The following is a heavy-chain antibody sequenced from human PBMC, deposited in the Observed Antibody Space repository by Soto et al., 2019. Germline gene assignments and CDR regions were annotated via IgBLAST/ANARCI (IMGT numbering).Heavy chain of an antibody. CDR1: GGSFSGYY. V-gene: IGHV4-34*01. J-gene: IGHJ6*02. CDR2: INHSGST. Sequence: KPSETLSLTCAVYGGSFSGYYWSWIRQPPGKGLEWIGEINHSGSTNYNPSLKSRVTISVDTSKNQFSLKLSSVTAADTAVYYCARGLGGYDKDYYYYYGMDVWGQGTTVTVSS. D-gene: IGHD5-12*01. CDR3: ARGLGGYDKDYYYYYGMDV.